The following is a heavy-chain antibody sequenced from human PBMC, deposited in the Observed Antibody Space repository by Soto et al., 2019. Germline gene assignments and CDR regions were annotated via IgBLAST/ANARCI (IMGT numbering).Heavy chain of an antibody. CDR3: AKDSWYFDL. CDR2: IDTSGSST. J-gene: IGHJ4*02. CDR1: GFIFTNFW. V-gene: IGHV3-74*01. D-gene: IGHD6-13*01. Sequence: SGGSLRLSCEASGFIFTNFWMHWVRQVPGKGLVWVSRIDTSGSSTSYADSGKGRLTISRDNAMDTVTLQVNSLRAEDTGVYYCAKDSWYFDLWSQGSLVTVSS.